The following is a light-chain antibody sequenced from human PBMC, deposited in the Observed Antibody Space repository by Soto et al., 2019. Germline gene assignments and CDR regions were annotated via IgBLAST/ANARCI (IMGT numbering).Light chain of an antibody. J-gene: IGKJ1*01. CDR3: QQYNSYSRT. V-gene: IGKV3-15*01. CDR2: DTI. Sequence: EIVMTQSPATLSVAPGERATLSCRASQSVGSNVAWYQQKPGQAPRLLISDTITRATGVPSRFSGSGSGTEFTLTISSLQPDDFATYYCQQYNSYSRTFGQGTKVDI. CDR1: QSVGSN.